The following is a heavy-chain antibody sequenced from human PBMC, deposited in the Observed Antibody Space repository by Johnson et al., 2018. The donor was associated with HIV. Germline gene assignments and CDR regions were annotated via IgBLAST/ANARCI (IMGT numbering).Heavy chain of an antibody. CDR1: GFSFDDYA. CDR2: ISWTSGSI. CDR3: AKDLPVYGHGHGAFDI. J-gene: IGHJ3*02. V-gene: IGHV3-9*01. Sequence: VQLVESGGGLVQPGRSLRLSCAASGFSFDDYAMHWVRQAPGTGLEWVSGISWTSGSIGYAASVKGRFTISRDNAKNSLYLQMNSLRAEDTALYYCAKDLPVYGHGHGAFDIWGQGTVVTVSS. D-gene: IGHD3-10*01.